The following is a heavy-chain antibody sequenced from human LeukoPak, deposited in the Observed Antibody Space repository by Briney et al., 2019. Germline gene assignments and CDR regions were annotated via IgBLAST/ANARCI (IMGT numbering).Heavy chain of an antibody. D-gene: IGHD4/OR15-4a*01. Sequence: ASVKVSCKASGGAFRIYRLSWVRQAPGQGLEWMGGLIPISNTTNYAQKFQGRLSISRDESTSTTYMSLSSLTSEDTAVYFCARVGPLNGAKAFYFDFWGQGTLVTVSS. CDR2: LIPISNTT. CDR3: ARVGPLNGAKAFYFDF. V-gene: IGHV1-69*05. CDR1: GGAFRIYR. J-gene: IGHJ4*02.